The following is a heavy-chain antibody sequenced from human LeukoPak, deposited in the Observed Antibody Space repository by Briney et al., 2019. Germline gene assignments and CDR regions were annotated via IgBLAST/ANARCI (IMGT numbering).Heavy chain of an antibody. J-gene: IGHJ2*01. Sequence: ASVKVSCKASGYTFTGYHMHWVRQAPGQGLEWMGRINPNSGGTNYAQKFQGRVTMTRDRSISTAYMELSRLRSDDTAVYYCARPYSSGSYWYFDLWGRGTLVTVSS. CDR1: GYTFTGYH. CDR2: INPNSGGT. D-gene: IGHD6-19*01. CDR3: ARPYSSGSYWYFDL. V-gene: IGHV1-2*06.